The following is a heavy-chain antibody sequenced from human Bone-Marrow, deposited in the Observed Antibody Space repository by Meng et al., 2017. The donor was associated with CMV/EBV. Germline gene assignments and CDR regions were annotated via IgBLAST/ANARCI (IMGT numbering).Heavy chain of an antibody. CDR1: GFTFSDYY. J-gene: IGHJ4*02. CDR2: ISSSGSTI. CDR3: ARRADSGSYSNFDY. Sequence: GGSLRLSCAASGFTFSDYYMSWIRQAPGKGLEWVSYISSSGSTIYYADSVKGRFTISRDNAKNSLYLQMNSLRAEDTAVYYCARRADSGSYSNFDYWGQGALVTVSS. D-gene: IGHD1-26*01. V-gene: IGHV3-11*04.